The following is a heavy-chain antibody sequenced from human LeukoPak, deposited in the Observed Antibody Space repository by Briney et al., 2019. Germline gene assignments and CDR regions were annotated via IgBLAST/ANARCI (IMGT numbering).Heavy chain of an antibody. CDR3: AKVLTDSGYDFDY. CDR1: GFTFDDYC. CDR2: ISRDGGRT. V-gene: IGHV3-20*04. J-gene: IGHJ4*02. D-gene: IGHD5-12*01. Sequence: GGSLRLSCAASGFTSGFTFDDYCMNWVRQVPGKGLEWVSGISRDGGRTGYADSVQGRFTISRDNSRNSLHLQMNSLRAEDTAVYYCAKVLTDSGYDFDYWGQGTLVTVSS.